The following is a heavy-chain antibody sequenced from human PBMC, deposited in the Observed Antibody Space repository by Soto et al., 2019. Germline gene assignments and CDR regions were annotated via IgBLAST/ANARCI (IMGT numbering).Heavy chain of an antibody. CDR1: GASISDFY. CDR2: IYATGTT. V-gene: IGHV4-4*07. J-gene: IGHJ5*02. D-gene: IGHD1-1*01. Sequence: SETLSLTCTVSGASISDFYWSWIRKSAGKGLEWIGRIYATGTTDYNPSLKSRVMMSVDTSKKQFSLKLRSVTAADTAVYYCVRDGTKTLRDWFDPWGQGISVTVSS. CDR3: VRDGTKTLRDWFDP.